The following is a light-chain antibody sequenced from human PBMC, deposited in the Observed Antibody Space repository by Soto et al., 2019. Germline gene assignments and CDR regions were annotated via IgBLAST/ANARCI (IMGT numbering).Light chain of an antibody. Sequence: EIVMTQSPATLSVSPGERATLSCRASQDVNIYLAWYQQKPGQAPRLLISGASTRVTGIPARFSGSGSGTEFTLTISSLQSEDFAVYYCQQYNNWPLTFGGGTNVEIK. V-gene: IGKV3D-15*01. J-gene: IGKJ4*01. CDR2: GAS. CDR1: QDVNIY. CDR3: QQYNNWPLT.